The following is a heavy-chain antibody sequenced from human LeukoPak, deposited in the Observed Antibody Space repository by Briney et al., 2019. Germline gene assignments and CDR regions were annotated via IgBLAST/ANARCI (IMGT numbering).Heavy chain of an antibody. CDR2: IRSKANSYAT. V-gene: IGHV3-73*01. Sequence: PGGSLRLSCAASGLTFSGSAMHWVRQASGKGLEWVGRIRSKANSYATAYAASVKGRFTISRDDSKNTAYLQMNSLKTEDTAVYYCTSTSTYYYDSSGYYLTKPFDYWGQGTLVTVSS. CDR1: GLTFSGSA. J-gene: IGHJ4*02. D-gene: IGHD3-22*01. CDR3: TSTSTYYYDSSGYYLTKPFDY.